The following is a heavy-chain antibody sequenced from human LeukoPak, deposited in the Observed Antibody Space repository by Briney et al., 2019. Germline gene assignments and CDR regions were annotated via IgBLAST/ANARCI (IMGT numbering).Heavy chain of an antibody. CDR3: AKDNYYDSSGSLDY. V-gene: IGHV3-53*04. CDR1: GFTVSSNY. D-gene: IGHD3-22*01. Sequence: GGSLRLSCAASGFTVSSNYMSWVRQAPGKGLEWVSVIYSGGSTYYADSVKGRFTISRHNSKNTLYLQMNSLRAEDTALYYCAKDNYYDSSGSLDYWGQGTLVTVSS. CDR2: IYSGGST. J-gene: IGHJ4*02.